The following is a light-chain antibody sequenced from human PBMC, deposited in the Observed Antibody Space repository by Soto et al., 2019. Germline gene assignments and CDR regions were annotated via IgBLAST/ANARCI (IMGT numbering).Light chain of an antibody. J-gene: IGLJ3*02. CDR1: RSNIGTNF. Sequence: QSVLTQPPSVSAAPGQKVTIPCSGTRSNIGTNFVSWYQRLPGTAPKLLMYEDNKRPSGIPDRISGSKSGTSATLAITGLQTEDEADYYCGTWDTGLSVGVFCGGTKLTVL. V-gene: IGLV1-51*02. CDR3: GTWDTGLSVGV. CDR2: EDN.